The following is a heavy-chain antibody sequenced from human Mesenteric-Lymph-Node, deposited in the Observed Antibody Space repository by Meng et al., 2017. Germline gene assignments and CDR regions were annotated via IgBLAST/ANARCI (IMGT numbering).Heavy chain of an antibody. J-gene: IGHJ2*01. CDR2: MNPNSGNT. V-gene: IGHV1-8*01. CDR1: GYTFTSYD. Sequence: VQVAQFGAEVKKPGASVKVSCKASGYTFTSYDINWVRQATGQGLEWMGWMNPNSGNTGYAQKFQGRVTMTRNTSISTAYMELSSLRSEDTAVYYCARDYCSSTSCYGWDWYFDLWGRGTLVTVSS. CDR3: ARDYCSSTSCYGWDWYFDL. D-gene: IGHD2-2*01.